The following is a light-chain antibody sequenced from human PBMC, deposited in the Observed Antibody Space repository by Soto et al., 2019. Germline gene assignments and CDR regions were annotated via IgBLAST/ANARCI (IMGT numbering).Light chain of an antibody. Sequence: DIQMTQSPSSLSASVGDRVTITCRASQSISSYLNWYQQKPGKAPKLLIYAASSLQSGVPSRFSGSGSGTDFTHTISSLQPEDFATYYCQQSYSTLPYTFGQGTQLEIK. V-gene: IGKV1-39*01. CDR1: QSISSY. CDR2: AAS. CDR3: QQSYSTLPYT. J-gene: IGKJ2*01.